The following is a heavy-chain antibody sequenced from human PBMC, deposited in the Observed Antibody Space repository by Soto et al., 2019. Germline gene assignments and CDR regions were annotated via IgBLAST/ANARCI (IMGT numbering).Heavy chain of an antibody. CDR2: INPNSGGT. D-gene: IGHD3-22*01. V-gene: IGHV1-2*04. Sequence: QVQLVQSGAEVKKPGASVKVSCKASGYTFTGYYMHWVRQAPGQGLEWMGWINPNSGGTNYAQKLQGWVTMTRDTSISTAYMELSRLRSDDTAVYYCARDSVNTYYYDSSGYPDIWGQGTMVTVSS. J-gene: IGHJ3*02. CDR1: GYTFTGYY. CDR3: ARDSVNTYYYDSSGYPDI.